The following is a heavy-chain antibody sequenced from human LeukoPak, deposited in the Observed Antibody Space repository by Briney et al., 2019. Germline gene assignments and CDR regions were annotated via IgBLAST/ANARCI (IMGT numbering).Heavy chain of an antibody. CDR1: GFSFSDSV. V-gene: IGHV3-30*04. Sequence: GGSLRLSCVASGFSFSDSVIHWVRQAPGKGLEWVAVISHDVKTTYYADSAKGRFTTSRDNAKNTVYLQMNSLREEDTAVYYCVRDFRSADYWGQGTLVTVSS. CDR2: ISHDVKTT. CDR3: VRDFRSADY. J-gene: IGHJ4*02.